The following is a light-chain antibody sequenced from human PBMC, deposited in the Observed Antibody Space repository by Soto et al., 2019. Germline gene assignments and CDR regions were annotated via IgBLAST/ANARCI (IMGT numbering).Light chain of an antibody. CDR2: GAS. J-gene: IGKJ1*01. V-gene: IGKV3-15*01. CDR3: QQYNNWWA. Sequence: EIVIPQSPAPLSVSPGEGATLPCMASKSANTHLAWYQQNPCLAPRLLLHGASTRATSIPARFSGSGSGSEFALTISLLQSEDVAVYDCQQYNNWWAFGRGTKVDI. CDR1: KSANTH.